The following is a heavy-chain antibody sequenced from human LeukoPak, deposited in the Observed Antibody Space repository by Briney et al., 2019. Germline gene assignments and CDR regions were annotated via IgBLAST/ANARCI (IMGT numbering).Heavy chain of an antibody. CDR2: IYTSGST. D-gene: IGHD7-27*01. CDR3: ARHGFQLGSYYFDY. CDR1: GGSISSYY. J-gene: IGHJ4*02. V-gene: IGHV4-4*09. Sequence: SETLSLTCTVSGGSISSYYWSWIRQPPGKGLEWIGYIYTSGSTNYNPSLKSRVTISVDTSKNQFSLKVSSVTAADMAVYYCARHGFQLGSYYFDYWGQGTLITVSS.